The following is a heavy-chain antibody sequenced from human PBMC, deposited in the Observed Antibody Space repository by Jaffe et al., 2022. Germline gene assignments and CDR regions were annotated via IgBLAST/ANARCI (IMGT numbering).Heavy chain of an antibody. Sequence: EVQLVESGGGLVQPGGSLRLSCAASGFTFSSYWMHWVRQAPGKGLVWVSRINSDGSSTSYADSVKGRFTISRDNAKNTLYLQMNSLRAEDTAVYYCARRTIRYGDYPDAFDIWGQGTMVTVSS. CDR2: INSDGSST. CDR3: ARRTIRYGDYPDAFDI. CDR1: GFTFSSYW. V-gene: IGHV3-74*01. J-gene: IGHJ3*02. D-gene: IGHD4-17*01.